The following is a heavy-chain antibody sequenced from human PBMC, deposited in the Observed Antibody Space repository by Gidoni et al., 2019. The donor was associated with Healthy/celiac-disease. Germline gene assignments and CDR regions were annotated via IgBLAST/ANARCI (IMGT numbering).Heavy chain of an antibody. D-gene: IGHD6-13*01. Sequence: QVQLVQPGAEVKTPGSSVKVSCKASGCTFSSYAISWVRQAPGQGLEWMGGIIPIFGTANYAQKFQGRVTITADESTSTAYMELSSLRSEDTAVYYCARGQQLGPPDLIYYYGMDVWGKGTTVTVSS. V-gene: IGHV1-69*01. J-gene: IGHJ6*04. CDR1: GCTFSSYA. CDR3: ARGQQLGPPDLIYYYGMDV. CDR2: IIPIFGTA.